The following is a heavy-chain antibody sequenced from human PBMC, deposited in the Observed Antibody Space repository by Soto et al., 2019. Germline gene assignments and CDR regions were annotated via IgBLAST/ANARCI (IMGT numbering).Heavy chain of an antibody. D-gene: IGHD6-6*01. CDR2: IWYDGSNK. V-gene: IGHV3-33*01. CDR1: GFTFSSYG. J-gene: IGHJ5*02. CDR3: ARDRFVPPESIAARPNWFDP. Sequence: QVQLVESGGGVVQPGRSLRLSCAASGFTFSSYGMHWVRQAPGKGLEWVAVIWYDGSNKYYADSVKGRFTISRDNSKNTLYLQMNSLRAEDTAVYYCARDRFVPPESIAARPNWFDPWGQGTLVTVSS.